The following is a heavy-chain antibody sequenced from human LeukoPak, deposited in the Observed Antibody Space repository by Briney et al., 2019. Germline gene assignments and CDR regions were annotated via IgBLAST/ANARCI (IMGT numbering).Heavy chain of an antibody. D-gene: IGHD1-26*01. J-gene: IGHJ4*02. CDR1: GGSISSSSYY. V-gene: IGHV4-39*01. CDR2: IHYSGST. Sequence: SETLSPTCAVSGGSISSSSYYWGWIRQTPGKGPEFIGSIHYSGSTYYNPSLKSRVTISVDTSKNQFSLNLSSVTAADTSVYYCARHKYSGTSDDTFEYWGQGTLVTVSS. CDR3: ARHKYSGTSDDTFEY.